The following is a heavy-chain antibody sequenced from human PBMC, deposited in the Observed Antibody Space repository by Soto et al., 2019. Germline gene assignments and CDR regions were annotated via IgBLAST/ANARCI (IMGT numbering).Heavy chain of an antibody. Sequence: EVQLVESGGGLVKPGGSLRLSCTASGFTFSSYSMNWVRQAPGKGLEWVSSISSSSSSKYYADSVKGRFTISRDNAKNSLYLQMTSLRAEDTAVFYCARDRGSSGWYAGGWFDPWGQGTLVTVSS. D-gene: IGHD6-19*01. CDR3: ARDRGSSGWYAGGWFDP. V-gene: IGHV3-21*01. J-gene: IGHJ5*02. CDR2: ISSSSSSK. CDR1: GFTFSSYS.